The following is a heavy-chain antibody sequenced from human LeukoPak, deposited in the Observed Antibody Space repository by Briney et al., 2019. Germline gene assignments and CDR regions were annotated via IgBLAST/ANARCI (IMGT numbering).Heavy chain of an antibody. CDR3: AVYYYDSSGYWIDY. D-gene: IGHD3-22*01. Sequence: PSETLSLTCTVSGGSISSGSYYWSWIRQPAGKGLEWIGRIYTSGSTNYNPSLKSRVTISVDTSKNQFSLKLSPVTAADTAVYYCAVYYYDSSGYWIDYWGQGTLVTVSS. V-gene: IGHV4-61*02. CDR1: GGSISSGSYY. J-gene: IGHJ4*02. CDR2: IYTSGST.